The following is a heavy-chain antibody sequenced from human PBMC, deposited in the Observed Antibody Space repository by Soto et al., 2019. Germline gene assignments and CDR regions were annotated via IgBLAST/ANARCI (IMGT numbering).Heavy chain of an antibody. Sequence: QVQLMQPGAEVMKPGASMTVSCKASGDTFSRHYVHWVRQAPGQGLEWMGRINPGYGDTTYSEEFQGRVTMTRDTSTNTVYMDLSSLRSDDTAVYHCATRVKGDFDVWGQGTTVVVS. CDR1: GDTFSRHY. D-gene: IGHD3-3*01. J-gene: IGHJ6*01. CDR3: ATRVKGDFDV. V-gene: IGHV1-46*03. CDR2: INPGYGDT.